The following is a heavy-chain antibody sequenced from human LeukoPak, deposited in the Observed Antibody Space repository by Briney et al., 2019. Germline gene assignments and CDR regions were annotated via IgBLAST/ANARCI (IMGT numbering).Heavy chain of an antibody. D-gene: IGHD1-26*01. J-gene: IGHJ3*02. V-gene: IGHV4-59*01. Sequence: SETLSLTCTVSGGSISSYYWSWIRQPPGKGLEWIGYIYYTGSTNYNPSLKSQVTISPDTSKNQFSLELTSVTAADTAVYYCARVSWGSDTFDIWGQGTLVTVSS. CDR3: ARVSWGSDTFDI. CDR1: GGSISSYY. CDR2: IYYTGST.